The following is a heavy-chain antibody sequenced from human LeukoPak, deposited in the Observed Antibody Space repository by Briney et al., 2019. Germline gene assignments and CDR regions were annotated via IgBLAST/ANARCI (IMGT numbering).Heavy chain of an antibody. CDR3: AAPISSYYYGSGRYPPDY. V-gene: IGHV3-21*01. Sequence: GGSLRLSCAASGFTFSSYSMNWVRQAPGKGLEWVSSISSSSSYIYYADSVKGRFTISRDNAKNSLYLQMNSLRAEDTAVYYCAAPISSYYYGSGRYPPDYWGQGTLVTVSS. D-gene: IGHD3-10*01. CDR2: ISSSSSYI. CDR1: GFTFSSYS. J-gene: IGHJ4*02.